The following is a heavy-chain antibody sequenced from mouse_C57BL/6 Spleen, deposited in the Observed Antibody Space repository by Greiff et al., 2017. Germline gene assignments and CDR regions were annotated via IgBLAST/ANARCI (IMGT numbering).Heavy chain of an antibody. CDR2: INPSSGYT. J-gene: IGHJ1*03. V-gene: IGHV1-7*01. CDR1: GYTFTSYW. D-gene: IGHD1-1*01. Sequence: VKLQQSGAELAKPGASVKLSCKASGYTFTSYWMHWVKQRPGQGLEWIGYINPSSGYTKYNQKFKVKATLTADKSSSSAYMQLSSLTYDASAVYYCASYGSSYWYFDVWGTGTTVTVAS. CDR3: ASYGSSYWYFDV.